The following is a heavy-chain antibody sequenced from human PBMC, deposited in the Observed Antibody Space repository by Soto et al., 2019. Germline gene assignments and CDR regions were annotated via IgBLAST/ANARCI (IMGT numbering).Heavy chain of an antibody. J-gene: IGHJ5*02. V-gene: IGHV2-26*04. CDR1: GFSLSNAGLA. CDR3: ASTYSASWYWFDP. CDR2: IFSNDEK. D-gene: IGHD6-13*01. Sequence: QVTVKESGPVLVKPTETLTLTCTVSGFSLSNAGLAVSWIRPPPGKALEWLAHIFSNDEKSYSTSLKSRLTISKDTSKSQVVLIMTNMDPVDTATYYCASTYSASWYWFDPWGQGTLVTVSS.